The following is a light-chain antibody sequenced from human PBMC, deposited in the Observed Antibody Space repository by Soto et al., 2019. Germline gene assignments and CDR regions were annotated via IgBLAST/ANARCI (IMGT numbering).Light chain of an antibody. V-gene: IGKV3-20*01. CDR1: QSVSVNS. J-gene: IGKJ3*01. CDR2: AAS. Sequence: EIVLSQSPGTLSLSAGERATLSCRTSQSVSVNSLAWYQQKGGQAPRLLIYAASTRATGVPDRFSGTGSGTDFALTISRLETDHSAVYYCQQYGGSPFTFGPGTKVDIK. CDR3: QQYGGSPFT.